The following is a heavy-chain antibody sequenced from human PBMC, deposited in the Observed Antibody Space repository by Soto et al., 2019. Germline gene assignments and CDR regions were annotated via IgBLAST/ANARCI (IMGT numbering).Heavy chain of an antibody. CDR1: GYTFTSYG. V-gene: IGHV1-18*01. Sequence: QVQLVQSGAEVRKPGASVKVSCKASGYTFTSYGISWVRQAPGQGLERMGWISAYNGNTNYAQKLQGRVTMTTDTSTSTAYMELRSLRSDDTAVYYCARGVRRFYGSGSYGGAEWCDPWVQGTLVTVSS. J-gene: IGHJ5*02. D-gene: IGHD3-10*01. CDR3: ARGVRRFYGSGSYGGAEWCDP. CDR2: ISAYNGNT.